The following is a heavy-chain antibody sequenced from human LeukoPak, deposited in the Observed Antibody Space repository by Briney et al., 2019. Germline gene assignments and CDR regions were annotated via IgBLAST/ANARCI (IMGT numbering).Heavy chain of an antibody. Sequence: GSLRLSCAASGFTFSSYGMHWVRQAPGKGLEWIGEINHSGSTNYNPSLKSRVTISVDTSKNQFSLKLSSVTAADTAVYYCASSGEIAAAGTSHDYWGQGTLVTVSS. J-gene: IGHJ4*02. CDR1: GFTFSSYG. D-gene: IGHD6-13*01. V-gene: IGHV4-34*01. CDR3: ASSGEIAAAGTSHDY. CDR2: INHSGST.